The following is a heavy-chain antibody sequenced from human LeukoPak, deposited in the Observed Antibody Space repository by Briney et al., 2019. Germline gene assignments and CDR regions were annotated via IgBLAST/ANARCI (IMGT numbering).Heavy chain of an antibody. CDR2: ISGSGGST. CDR3: ARVGYIVVVIANGYWYFDL. J-gene: IGHJ2*01. CDR1: GFTVGYNY. D-gene: IGHD2-21*01. Sequence: PGGSLRLSCAASGFTVGYNYMTWVRQAPGKGLEWVAAISGSGGSTYYADSVKGRFTISRDNFKNTLYLQMNSLRAEDTAVYYCARVGYIVVVIANGYWYFDLWGRGTLVTVSS. V-gene: IGHV3-23*01.